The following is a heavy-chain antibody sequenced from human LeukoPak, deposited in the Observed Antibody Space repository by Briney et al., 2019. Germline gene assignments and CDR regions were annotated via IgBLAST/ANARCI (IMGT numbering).Heavy chain of an antibody. CDR3: ARHIGPGNWFDP. CDR2: IYYSGST. J-gene: IGHJ5*02. CDR1: GGSISSSSYY. D-gene: IGHD2-15*01. V-gene: IGHV4-39*01. Sequence: PSETLSLTCTVSGGSISSSSYYWGWIRQPPGKGLEWIGSIYYSGSTYYNPSLKSRVTISVDTSKNQFSLKLSSVTAADTAVYYCARHIGPGNWFDPWGQGTLVTVSS.